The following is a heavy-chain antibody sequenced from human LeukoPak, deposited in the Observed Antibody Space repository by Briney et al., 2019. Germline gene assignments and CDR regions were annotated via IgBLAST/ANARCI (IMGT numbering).Heavy chain of an antibody. D-gene: IGHD3-22*01. V-gene: IGHV4-59*08. CDR2: IYYSGST. CDR3: ATYYYDSSGYFGVY. CDR1: GGSISSYY. Sequence: SETLSLTCTVSGGSISSYYWSWIRQPPGKGLEWIGYIYYSGSTNYNPSLKSRVTISVDTSKNQFYLKLSSVTAADTAVYYCATYYYDSSGYFGVYWGQGTLVTVSS. J-gene: IGHJ4*02.